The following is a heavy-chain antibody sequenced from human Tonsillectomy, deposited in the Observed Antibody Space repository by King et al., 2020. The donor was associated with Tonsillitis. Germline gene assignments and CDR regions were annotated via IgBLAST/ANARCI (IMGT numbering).Heavy chain of an antibody. CDR2: IYYSGST. D-gene: IGHD1-26*01. Sequence: VQLQESGPGLVKPSETLSLTCTVSGGSISSSYWSWIRQPPGKGLQWIGYIYYSGSTNYNPSLKSRVTISVDTSKNQFSLELSSVTAADTALYYCARGGGAGDRRGPFDYWGQGTLVTVSS. V-gene: IGHV4-59*01. CDR1: GGSISSSY. J-gene: IGHJ4*02. CDR3: ARGGGAGDRRGPFDY.